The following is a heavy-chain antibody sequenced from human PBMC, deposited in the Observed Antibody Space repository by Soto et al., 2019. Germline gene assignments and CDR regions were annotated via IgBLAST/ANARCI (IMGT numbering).Heavy chain of an antibody. V-gene: IGHV4-30-4*01. Sequence: SETLSLTCTVSGGSISSGDYYWSWIRQPPGKGLEWIGYIYYSGSTYYNPSLKSRVTISVDTSKNQFSLKLSSVTAADTAVYYCARSGITLLDFDYWGQGTLVTVPQ. D-gene: IGHD3-10*01. CDR3: ARSGITLLDFDY. J-gene: IGHJ4*02. CDR1: GGSISSGDYY. CDR2: IYYSGST.